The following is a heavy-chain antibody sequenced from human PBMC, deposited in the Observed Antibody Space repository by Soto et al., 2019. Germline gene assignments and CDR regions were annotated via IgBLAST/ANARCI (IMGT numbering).Heavy chain of an antibody. Sequence: SETLSLTCTVSGGSISSDYWSWVRQPPGKGLEWIGYFYYSGSTNYNPTLKSRVTISVDTSKNQFSLKLNSVTAADTAVYYCARGALTTYFDYWGQGTLVTVSS. CDR1: GGSISSDY. CDR2: FYYSGST. CDR3: ARGALTTYFDY. J-gene: IGHJ4*02. V-gene: IGHV4-59*01.